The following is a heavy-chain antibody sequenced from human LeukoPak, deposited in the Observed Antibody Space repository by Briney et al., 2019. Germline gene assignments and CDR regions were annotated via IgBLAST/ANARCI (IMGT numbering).Heavy chain of an antibody. CDR3: ARGPTVQEDLDY. J-gene: IGHJ4*02. CDR2: ISSSSSYT. V-gene: IGHV3-11*06. Sequence: GGSLRLSCAASGFTFSDYYMSWLRQAPGKGLEGVSYISSSSSYTNYADSVKGRFTISRDNAKNSLYLQMNSLRAEDTAVYYCARGPTVQEDLDYWGQGTLVTVSS. CDR1: GFTFSDYY.